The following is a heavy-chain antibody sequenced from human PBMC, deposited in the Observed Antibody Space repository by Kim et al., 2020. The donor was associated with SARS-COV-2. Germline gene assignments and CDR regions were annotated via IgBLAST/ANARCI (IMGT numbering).Heavy chain of an antibody. CDR1: GGSISSYY. D-gene: IGHD3-22*01. V-gene: IGHV4-59*01. CDR2: IYYSGST. CDR3: ARANYYDSSGYYYWFDP. Sequence: SETLSLTCTVSGGSISSYYWSWIRQPPGKGLEWIGYIYYSGSTNYNPSLKSRVTISVDTSKNQFSLKLSSVTAADTAVYYCARANYYDSSGYYYWFDPWGQGTLVTVSS. J-gene: IGHJ5*02.